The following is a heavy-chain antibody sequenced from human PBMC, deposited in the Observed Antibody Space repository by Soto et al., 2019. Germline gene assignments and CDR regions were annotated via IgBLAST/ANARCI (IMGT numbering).Heavy chain of an antibody. V-gene: IGHV1-18*01. CDR3: ARSSMVRGVILFVFDP. CDR2: ISAYNGNT. CDR1: GYTFTSYG. J-gene: IGHJ5*02. Sequence: ASVKVSCKASGYTFTSYGISWVRQAPGQGLEWMGWISAYNGNTNYAQKLQGRVTMTTDTSTSTAYMELRSLRSEDTAVYYCARSSMVRGVILFVFDPWGQGTLVTVSS. D-gene: IGHD3-10*01.